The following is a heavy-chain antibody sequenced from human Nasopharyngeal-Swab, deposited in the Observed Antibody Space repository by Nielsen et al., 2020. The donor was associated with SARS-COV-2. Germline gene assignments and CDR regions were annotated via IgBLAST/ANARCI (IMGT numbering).Heavy chain of an antibody. CDR2: ISAYNGNT. CDR3: AREGLYYDFWSGFDY. V-gene: IGHV1-18*01. J-gene: IGHJ4*02. D-gene: IGHD3-3*01. Sequence: WVRQAPGQGLEWMGWISAYNGNTNYAQKLQGRVTMTTDTSTSTAYMELRSLRPDDTAVYYCAREGLYYDFWSGFDYWGQGTLVTVSS.